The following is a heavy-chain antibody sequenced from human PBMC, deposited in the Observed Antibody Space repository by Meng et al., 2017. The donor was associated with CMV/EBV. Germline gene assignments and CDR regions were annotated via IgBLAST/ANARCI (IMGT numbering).Heavy chain of an antibody. V-gene: IGHV4-61*08. Sequence: GSLRLSCTVSGGSISGGYFLNWIRQPPGQGLEWIGYFYYTGTTNYNPSLRGRVTISVDTSKSQFSLKLTSVTAADTAVYYCARGSGSSRPNFDYWGQGTLVTVSS. J-gene: IGHJ4*02. D-gene: IGHD6-6*01. CDR1: GGSISGGYF. CDR3: ARGSGSSRPNFDY. CDR2: FYYTGTT.